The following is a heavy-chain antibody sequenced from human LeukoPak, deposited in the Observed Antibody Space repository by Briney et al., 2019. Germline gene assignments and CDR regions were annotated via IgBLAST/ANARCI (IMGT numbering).Heavy chain of an antibody. J-gene: IGHJ4*02. CDR3: ATRGEGRDY. CDR2: IYYSGST. D-gene: IGHD3-10*01. Sequence: SETLSLTCTVSGGSISSSSYYWGWIRQPPGKGLEWIGSIYYSGSTYYNPSLKSRVTISVDTSKNQFSLKLSSVTAADTAVYYCATRGEGRDYWGQGTLVTVSS. CDR1: GGSISSSSYY. V-gene: IGHV4-39*01.